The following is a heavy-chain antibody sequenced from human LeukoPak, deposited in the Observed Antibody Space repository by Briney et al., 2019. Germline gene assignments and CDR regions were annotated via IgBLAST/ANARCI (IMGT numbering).Heavy chain of an antibody. J-gene: IGHJ4*02. CDR2: IYYSGST. V-gene: IGHV4-39*07. CDR1: GGSISSSSYY. D-gene: IGHD3-9*01. CDR3: AKFLTGYLH. Sequence: SETLSLTCTVSGGSISSSSYYWGWIRQPPGKGLEWIGSIYYSGSTYYNPSLKSRVTISVDTSKNQFSLRLSSVTAADTAVYYCAKFLTGYLHWGQGTLVTVSS.